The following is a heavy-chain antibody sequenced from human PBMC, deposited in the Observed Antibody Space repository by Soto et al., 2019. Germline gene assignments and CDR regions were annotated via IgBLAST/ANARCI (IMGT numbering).Heavy chain of an antibody. Sequence: ASVKVSCKASGYTFTSYDINWVRQATGQGLEWMGWMNPNSGNTGYAQKFQDRVTMTRNTSISTAYLELSSLRSEDTAVYYCTRFRLSYPSDSWGQGTLVTVSS. CDR2: MNPNSGNT. J-gene: IGHJ4*02. D-gene: IGHD1-26*01. CDR3: TRFRLSYPSDS. V-gene: IGHV1-8*01. CDR1: GYTFTSYD.